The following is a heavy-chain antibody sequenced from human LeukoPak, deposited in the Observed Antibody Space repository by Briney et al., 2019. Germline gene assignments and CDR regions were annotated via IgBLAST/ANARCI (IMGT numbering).Heavy chain of an antibody. CDR2: IYHSGST. CDR3: ARVPATYCTNGVCYISR. J-gene: IGHJ4*02. Sequence: SEILSLTCTVSGGSISSGGYYWSWIRQPPGKGLEWIGYIYHSGSTYYNPSLKSRVTISVDRSKNQFSLKLSSVTAADTAVYYCARVPATYCTNGVCYISRWGQGTLVTVSS. V-gene: IGHV4-30-2*01. CDR1: GGSISSGGYY. D-gene: IGHD2-8*01.